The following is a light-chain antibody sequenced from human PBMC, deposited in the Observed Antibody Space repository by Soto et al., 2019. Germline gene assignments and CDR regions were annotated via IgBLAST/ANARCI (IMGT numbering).Light chain of an antibody. V-gene: IGKV3-11*01. Sequence: EIVLTQSPATLSLSPGERATLSCRASQSVSSYLAWYQQKPGQAPRLLIYDASNSATGIPARFSGSGSGTDFTLIISSLEPEDFAVYYFQQRSNLPRITFGQGTRLEMK. CDR2: DAS. CDR3: QQRSNLPRIT. J-gene: IGKJ5*01. CDR1: QSVSSY.